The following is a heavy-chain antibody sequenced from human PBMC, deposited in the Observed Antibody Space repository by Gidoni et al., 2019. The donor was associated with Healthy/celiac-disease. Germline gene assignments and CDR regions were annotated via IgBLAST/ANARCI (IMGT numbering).Heavy chain of an antibody. J-gene: IGHJ4*02. D-gene: IGHD3-3*01. Sequence: QVQLQESGPGLVKPSETLSLTCTVSGGSISSYYWSWIRQPPGKGLEWSGYIYYSGSTNYNPSLKSRVTISVDTSKNQFSLKLSSVTAADTAVYYCASYDFWSGYFDYWGQGTLVTVSS. CDR3: ASYDFWSGYFDY. V-gene: IGHV4-59*01. CDR1: GGSISSYY. CDR2: IYYSGST.